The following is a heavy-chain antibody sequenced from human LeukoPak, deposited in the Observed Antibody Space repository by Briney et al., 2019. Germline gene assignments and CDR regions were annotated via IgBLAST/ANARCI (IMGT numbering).Heavy chain of an antibody. CDR3: ARESGGDYFDY. CDR2: ISYDGSNK. J-gene: IGHJ4*02. Sequence: GGSLRLSCAASGFTFNRYSMHWVRQAPGKGLEWVALISYDGSNKYYGDSVKGRFTISRDNSKNTLYLQMSSLRAEDTAVYYCARESGGDYFDYWGQGTLVTVSS. CDR1: GFTFNRYS. D-gene: IGHD2-21*01. V-gene: IGHV3-30-3*01.